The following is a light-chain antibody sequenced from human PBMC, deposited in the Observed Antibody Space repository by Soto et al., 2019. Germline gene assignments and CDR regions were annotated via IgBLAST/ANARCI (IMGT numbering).Light chain of an antibody. V-gene: IGKV1-5*03. J-gene: IGKJ4*01. CDR2: NAS. CDR1: QSISYW. CDR3: QQYNSYPLT. Sequence: DIQMTQAPSTLSASVGLRVTITCRASQSISYWLARYQQKPGKAPNPLIYNASNLKSGLPSRSRVSGSGTDFPLTISSLQPDDFAPYYCQQYNSYPLTFGGGTKVEIK.